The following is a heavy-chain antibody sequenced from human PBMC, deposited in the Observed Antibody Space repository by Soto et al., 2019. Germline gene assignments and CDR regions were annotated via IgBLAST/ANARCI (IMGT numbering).Heavy chain of an antibody. CDR3: AREVPGLREVNRNWFDP. Sequence: SETLSLTCTVSGDSISGSYWWSWVRQPPGKGLEWIGEVSQSGNTNYNPSLMSRLTISVDKSKNQFSLRLTCVTAADTGIYYCAREVPGLREVNRNWFDPWGQGTLVTVSS. CDR2: VSQSGNT. V-gene: IGHV4-4*02. J-gene: IGHJ5*02. CDR1: GDSISGSYW. D-gene: IGHD3-10*01.